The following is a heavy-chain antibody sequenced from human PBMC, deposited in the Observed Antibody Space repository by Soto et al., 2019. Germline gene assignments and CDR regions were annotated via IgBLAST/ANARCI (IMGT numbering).Heavy chain of an antibody. J-gene: IGHJ5*01. Sequence: QVQLVQSGPELKKPGASVKVSCKTSGYSFYNSGISWVRQAPGQGLEWMGWISVFNGYAHYAQKFQGRVSMTADTLTGTAYMELRGLRSDDTVMYYCSKNGTSWFASWGQGTPVTVSS. V-gene: IGHV1-18*01. CDR1: GYSFYNSG. D-gene: IGHD1-1*01. CDR2: ISVFNGYA. CDR3: SKNGTSWFAS.